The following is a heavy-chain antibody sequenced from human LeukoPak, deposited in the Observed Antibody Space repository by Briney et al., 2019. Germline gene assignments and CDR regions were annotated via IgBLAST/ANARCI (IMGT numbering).Heavy chain of an antibody. V-gene: IGHV4-34*01. CDR1: GGSFSGYY. CDR2: INHSGST. J-gene: IGHJ4*02. D-gene: IGHD1-26*01. Sequence: PSETLSLTCAVYGGSFSGYYWSWIRQPPGKGLEWIGEINHSGSTNCNPSLKSRVTISVDTSKSQFSLNLSSATATDTAIYYCARHRNSGSWPSGGYFDYWGQGTLVTVSS. CDR3: ARHRNSGSWPSGGYFDY.